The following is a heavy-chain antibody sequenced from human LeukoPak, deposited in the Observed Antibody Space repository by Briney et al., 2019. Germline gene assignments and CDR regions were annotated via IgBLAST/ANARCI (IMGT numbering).Heavy chain of an antibody. J-gene: IGHJ4*02. CDR3: YGESYLFDY. CDR2: IKQDGSEK. V-gene: IGHV3-7*01. D-gene: IGHD3-10*01. Sequence: PGGSLRLSCAASGFTVSSNYMSWVRQAPGKGLEWVANIKQDGSEKYYVDSVKGRFTISRDNAKNSLYLQMNSLRAEDTAVYYCYGESYLFDYWGQGTLVTVSS. CDR1: GFTVSSNY.